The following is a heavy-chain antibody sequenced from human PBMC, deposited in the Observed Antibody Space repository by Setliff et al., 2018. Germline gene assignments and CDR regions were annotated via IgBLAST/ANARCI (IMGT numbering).Heavy chain of an antibody. CDR3: ARENGYCSGGACYFMFDY. V-gene: IGHV4-59*11. D-gene: IGHD2-15*01. Sequence: SETLSLTCTVSGGSSSSHYWSWIRQPPGKGLEWIGYIHYSGTTNYNPSLRSRVTLSLGTAKNQFSLELRAVTAADTALYYCARENGYCSGGACYFMFDYWGQGTLVTVSS. J-gene: IGHJ4*02. CDR1: GGSSSSHY. CDR2: IHYSGTT.